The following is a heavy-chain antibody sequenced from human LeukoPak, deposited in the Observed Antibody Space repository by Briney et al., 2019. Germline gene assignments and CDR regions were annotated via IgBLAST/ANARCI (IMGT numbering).Heavy chain of an antibody. Sequence: PSGSLTLSCAAAGFTISANHWSWVRQPPGKGLECVAIIESSGDMDYEHSLKGRFTISRDNSKTTMSLQLNSLRAEDTATYYCARATYSRYWYFDPWGRGTLVTVSS. V-gene: IGHV3-66*01. CDR2: IESSGDM. CDR1: GFTISANH. D-gene: IGHD1-26*01. J-gene: IGHJ2*01. CDR3: ARATYSRYWYFDP.